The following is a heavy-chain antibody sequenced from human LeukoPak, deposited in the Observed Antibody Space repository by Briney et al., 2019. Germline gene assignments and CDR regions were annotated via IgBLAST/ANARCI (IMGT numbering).Heavy chain of an antibody. D-gene: IGHD3-10*01. J-gene: IGHJ5*02. CDR1: GFTFSSYA. V-gene: IGHV3-23*01. Sequence: GGSLRLSCAASGFTFSSYAMSWVRQAPGKGLEWVSAISGSGGSTYYADSVKGRFTISRDNSKNTLYLQMNSLRAEDTAVYYCANQNYYGSGVGLGWFDPWGQGTLVTVSS. CDR2: ISGSGGST. CDR3: ANQNYYGSGVGLGWFDP.